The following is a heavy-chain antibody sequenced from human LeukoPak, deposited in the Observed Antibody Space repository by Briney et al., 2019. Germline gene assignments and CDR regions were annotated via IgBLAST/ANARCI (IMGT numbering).Heavy chain of an antibody. CDR3: ARVSSVVTKPSDY. D-gene: IGHD4-17*01. CDR2: ISSSGSTI. Sequence: GGSLRLSCAASGFTFSSYEMNWVRQAPGKGLEWVSYISSSGSTIYYADSVKGRFTISRDNAKNSLYLQMNGLGAEDTAVYYCARVSSVVTKPSDYWGQGTLVTVSS. J-gene: IGHJ4*02. V-gene: IGHV3-48*03. CDR1: GFTFSSYE.